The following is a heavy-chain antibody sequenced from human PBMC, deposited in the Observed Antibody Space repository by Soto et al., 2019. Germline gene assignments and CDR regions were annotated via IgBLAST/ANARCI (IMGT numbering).Heavy chain of an antibody. V-gene: IGHV4-59*01. CDR2: IYYSGST. Sequence: SQTLSLTCTVSGGSISSYYWSWIRQPPGKGLEWIGYIYYSGSTNYNPSLKSRVTISVDTSKNQFSLKLSSVTAADTAVYCCASFTMILVVISFGYWGQGTLVTVSS. CDR3: ASFTMILVVISFGY. CDR1: GGSISSYY. J-gene: IGHJ4*02. D-gene: IGHD3-10*01.